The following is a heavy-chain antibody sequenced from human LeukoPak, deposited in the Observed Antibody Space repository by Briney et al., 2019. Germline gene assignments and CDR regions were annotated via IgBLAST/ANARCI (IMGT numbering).Heavy chain of an antibody. V-gene: IGHV1-69*13. D-gene: IGHD3/OR15-3a*01. CDR3: ARLMTTTSGLDFNWFDP. CDR2: IIPIFGTA. Sequence: GASVKVSCKASGYTFTGYHMHWVRQAPGQGLEWMGGIIPIFGTANYAQKFQGRVTITADESTSTAYMELSSLRSEDTAVYYCARLMTTTSGLDFNWFDPWGQGTLVTVSS. CDR1: GYTFTGYH. J-gene: IGHJ5*02.